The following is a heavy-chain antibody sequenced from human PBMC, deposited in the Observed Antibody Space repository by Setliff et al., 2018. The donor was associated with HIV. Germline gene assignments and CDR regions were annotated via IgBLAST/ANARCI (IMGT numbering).Heavy chain of an antibody. CDR3: ATRGRAYYYDSSGYFDY. CDR1: GFTVSRNY. CDR2: IYTGGST. Sequence: GESLRLSCTASGFTVSRNYMSWVRQAPGKGLEWVSVIYTGGSTSYADSVKGRFTISRDNSKNALYLQMNSLRVEDTAVYFCATRGRAYYYDSSGYFDYWGQGALVTVSS. V-gene: IGHV3-66*02. J-gene: IGHJ4*02. D-gene: IGHD3-22*01.